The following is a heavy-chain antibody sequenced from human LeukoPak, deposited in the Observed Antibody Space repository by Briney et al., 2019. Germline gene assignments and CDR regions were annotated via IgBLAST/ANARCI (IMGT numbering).Heavy chain of an antibody. CDR3: ARETTIIGGVLNPIDY. D-gene: IGHD3-10*01. CDR2: TLYRSTWYN. Sequence: SQTLSLTCAISGDSVSSYRAAWNWVRQSPSRGLEWLGRTLYRSTWYNYYAVSVKGRLIFNSSTSKNQVSLQLNSVTPEDTAVYYCARETTIIGGVLNPIDYWGQGTLVTVSS. CDR1: GDSVSSYRAA. J-gene: IGHJ4*02. V-gene: IGHV6-1*01.